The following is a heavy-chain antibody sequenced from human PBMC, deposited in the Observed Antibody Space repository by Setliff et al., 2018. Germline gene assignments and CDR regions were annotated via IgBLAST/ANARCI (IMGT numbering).Heavy chain of an antibody. J-gene: IGHJ4*01. CDR1: TFTFSKYA. CDR2: IGASGHNT. Sequence: GGSLRLCCAASTFTFSKYAVTWVRQAPGKGLQWVASIGASGHNTYYADFVKGRFTISRDNSGNTLYLLMNSLRGEDTAIYYCAKSPHDFWSGRVFFDYWGQGMLVTVSS. CDR3: AKSPHDFWSGRVFFDY. D-gene: IGHD3-3*01. V-gene: IGHV3-23*01.